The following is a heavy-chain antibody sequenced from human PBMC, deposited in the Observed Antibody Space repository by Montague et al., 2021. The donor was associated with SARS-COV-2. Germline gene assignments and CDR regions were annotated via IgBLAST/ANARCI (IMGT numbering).Heavy chain of an antibody. CDR3: VRLGGLRDYYFYGMDV. CDR2: IYPGDSET. V-gene: IGHV5-51*03. J-gene: IGHJ6*02. Sequence: QSGAEVKKPGESLKISCKGSGYSFTSYWIGWVRQMPGKGLEWMGTIYPGDSETRYSPSFRGQVTISADKSISTAYLQWCSLKASDTAMYYCVRLGGLRDYYFYGMDVWGQGTTVTVSS. D-gene: IGHD5-12*01. CDR1: GYSFTSYW.